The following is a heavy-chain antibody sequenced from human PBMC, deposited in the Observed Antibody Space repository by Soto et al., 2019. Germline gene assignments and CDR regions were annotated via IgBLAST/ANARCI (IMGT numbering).Heavy chain of an antibody. Sequence: SETLSLTCTVSGGSISSGDYYWSWIRQPRGKGLECIGYIYYSGGTYYNPSLKSRVTISVDTYKNHFSPQLSSVSAADKAVYYCARDTGIGPRPYDLDYWGQGTLFTVS. J-gene: IGHJ4*02. CDR3: ARDTGIGPRPYDLDY. D-gene: IGHD2-21*01. CDR2: IYYSGGT. CDR1: GGSISSGDYY. V-gene: IGHV4-30-4*01.